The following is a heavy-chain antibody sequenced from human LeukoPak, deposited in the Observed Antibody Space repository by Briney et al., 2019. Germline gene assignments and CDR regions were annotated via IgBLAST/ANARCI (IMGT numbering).Heavy chain of an antibody. D-gene: IGHD4-23*01. J-gene: IGHJ4*02. CDR1: GFTFDDYA. V-gene: IGHV3-43*02. CDR2: ISGDGGST. CDR3: AKDTAYGGNWGATPIDY. Sequence: GGSLRLSCAASGFTFDDYAMHWVRQAPGKGLEWVSLISGDGGSTYYADSVKGRFTISRDNSKNSLYLQMNSLRTEDTALYYCAKDTAYGGNWGATPIDYWGQGTLVTVSS.